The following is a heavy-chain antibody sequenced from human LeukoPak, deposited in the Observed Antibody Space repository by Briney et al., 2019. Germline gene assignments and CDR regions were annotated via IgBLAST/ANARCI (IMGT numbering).Heavy chain of an antibody. CDR1: GGSISSYY. CDR2: IYTSGST. J-gene: IGHJ5*02. Sequence: SETLSLTCTVSGGSISSYYWSWIRQPAGKGLEWIGRIYTSGSTNYNPSLKSRVTMSVDTSKNQFSLKLSSVTAADTAVYYCVREPYDFWSGYWFDPWGQGTLVTVSS. V-gene: IGHV4-4*07. CDR3: VREPYDFWSGYWFDP. D-gene: IGHD3-3*01.